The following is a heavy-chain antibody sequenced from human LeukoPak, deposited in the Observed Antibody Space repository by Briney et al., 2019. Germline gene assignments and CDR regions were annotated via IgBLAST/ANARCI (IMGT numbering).Heavy chain of an antibody. Sequence: SETLSLTCTVSGGSISSSYWSWLRQPPGKGLEWIGYIYYSGSTNYNPSLKSRVTISVDTSKNQFSLKLSSVTAADTAVYYCARDPDFWSGLDWFDPWGQGTLVTVSS. J-gene: IGHJ5*02. CDR3: ARDPDFWSGLDWFDP. D-gene: IGHD3-3*01. CDR2: IYYSGST. V-gene: IGHV4-59*01. CDR1: GGSISSSY.